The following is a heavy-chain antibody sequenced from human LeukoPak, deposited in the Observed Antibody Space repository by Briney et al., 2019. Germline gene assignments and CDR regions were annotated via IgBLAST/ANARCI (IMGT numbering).Heavy chain of an antibody. J-gene: IGHJ4*02. Sequence: PSETLSLTCTVSGGSISSGGYYWSWIRQQPGKGLEWIGFIYYSGSTYYNPSLKSRVTFSVDTSKSQFSLKLSSVNAADTALYYCARAVYDYIWGSYRFDYWGQGTLVTVSS. V-gene: IGHV4-31*03. CDR3: ARAVYDYIWGSYRFDY. CDR2: IYYSGST. CDR1: GGSISSGGYY. D-gene: IGHD3-16*02.